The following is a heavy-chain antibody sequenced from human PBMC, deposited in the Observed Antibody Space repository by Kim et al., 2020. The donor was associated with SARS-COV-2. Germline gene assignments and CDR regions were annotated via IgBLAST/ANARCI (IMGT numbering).Heavy chain of an antibody. CDR2: IRSKANSYAT. J-gene: IGHJ3*02. CDR1: GFTFSDSS. Sequence: GGSLRLSCAASGFTFSDSSMYWVRQASGKGLEWVGRIRSKANSYATAYDVSVKGRFIISRDDSKNTAYLQMNSLKTEDTAIYYCTRVPPLSNSWWDAFD. V-gene: IGHV3-73*01. CDR3: TRVPPLSNSWWDAFD. D-gene: IGHD2-2*01.